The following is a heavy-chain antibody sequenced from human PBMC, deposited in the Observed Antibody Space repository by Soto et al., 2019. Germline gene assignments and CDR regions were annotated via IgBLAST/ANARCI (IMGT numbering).Heavy chain of an antibody. CDR2: ISSEGGNK. CDR3: AKDGDIAAAGYYFDY. Sequence: GGSLRLSCAASGFSFRNYGIHLFRNATGKGLEWVAVISSEGGNKYHADSVKGRFNISRDNSKDTLYLQINSLRAEDTAVYYCAKDGDIAAAGYYFDYWGRGTLFTVS. D-gene: IGHD6-13*01. CDR1: GFSFRNYG. J-gene: IGHJ4*02. V-gene: IGHV3-30*18.